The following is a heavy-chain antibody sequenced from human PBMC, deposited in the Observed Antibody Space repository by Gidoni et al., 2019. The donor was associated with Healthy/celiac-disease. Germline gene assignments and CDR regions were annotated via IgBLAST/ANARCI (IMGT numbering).Heavy chain of an antibody. V-gene: IGHV3-23*01. D-gene: IGHD6-19*01. CDR2: ISGSGGST. J-gene: IGHJ4*02. CDR1: GFTFSSDA. Sequence: EVQLLESGGGLVQPGGSLRLSWSASGFTFSSDAMSWVRQAPGKGLEWVSAISGSGGSTYYADSVKGRFTISRDNSKNTLYLQMNSLRAEDTAVYYCAKSPGYSSGWYYFDYWGQGTLVTVSS. CDR3: AKSPGYSSGWYYFDY.